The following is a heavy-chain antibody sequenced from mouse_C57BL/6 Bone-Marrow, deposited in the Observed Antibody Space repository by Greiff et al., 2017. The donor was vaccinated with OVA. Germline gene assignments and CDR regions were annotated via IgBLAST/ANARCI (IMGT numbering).Heavy chain of an antibody. CDR3: ARLSYYYGSSLFAY. CDR2: IYPRSGNT. J-gene: IGHJ3*01. V-gene: IGHV1-81*01. Sequence: QVQLQQSGAELARPGASVKLSCKASGYTFTSYGISWVKQRTGQGLEWIGEIYPRSGNTYYNEKFKGKATLTADKSSSTAYMELRSLTSEDSAVYFCARLSYYYGSSLFAYWGQGTLVTVSA. CDR1: GYTFTSYG. D-gene: IGHD1-1*01.